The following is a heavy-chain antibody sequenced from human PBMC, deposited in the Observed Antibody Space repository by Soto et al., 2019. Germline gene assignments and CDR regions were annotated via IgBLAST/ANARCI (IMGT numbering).Heavy chain of an antibody. J-gene: IGHJ6*02. V-gene: IGHV2-70*01. CDR3: ASLIAARPREGYYYYGMDV. Sequence: SGPTLVDPTQTLTLTCTFSGFSLSTSGMCVSWIRQPPGRALEWLALIDWDDDKYYSTSLKTRLTISKDTSKNQVVLTMTNMDPVDTATYYCASLIAARPREGYYYYGMDVWDQGNTVTVSS. CDR2: IDWDDDK. D-gene: IGHD6-6*01. CDR1: GFSLSTSGMC.